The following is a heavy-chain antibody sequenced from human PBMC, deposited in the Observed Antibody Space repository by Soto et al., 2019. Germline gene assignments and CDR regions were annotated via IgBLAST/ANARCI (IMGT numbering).Heavy chain of an antibody. CDR1: GGSVSSSSHY. Sequence: SETLSLTCTVSGGSVSSSSHYRGWVRQHPGKGLEWIGSVYYSGSTYYNPSLESRVTISVDKSKNQFSLKLMSLSAADTAVYYCGSLEGLATISYYFDYWGQGALVTVSS. J-gene: IGHJ4*02. CDR3: GSLEGLATISYYFDY. CDR2: VYYSGST. D-gene: IGHD3-9*01. V-gene: IGHV4-39*01.